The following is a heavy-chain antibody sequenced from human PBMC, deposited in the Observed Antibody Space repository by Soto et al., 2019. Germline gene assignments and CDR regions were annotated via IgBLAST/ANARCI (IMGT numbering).Heavy chain of an antibody. V-gene: IGHV4-30-2*01. CDR3: ARGVATIFGRDFWFDP. CDR1: GGSISSGGYS. D-gene: IGHD3-3*01. Sequence: SETLSLTCAVSGGSISSGGYSWSWIRQPPGKGLEWIGYIYHSGSTYYNPSLKSRVTISVDRSKNQFSLKLSSVTAADTAVYYCARGVATIFGRDFWFDPWGQGTLVTVSS. CDR2: IYHSGST. J-gene: IGHJ5*02.